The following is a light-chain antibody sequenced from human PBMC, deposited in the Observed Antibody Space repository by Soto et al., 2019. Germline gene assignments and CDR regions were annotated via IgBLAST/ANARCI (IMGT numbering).Light chain of an antibody. CDR1: SSDDGGYNY. Sequence: QSVLTQPASVSGSPGQSITISCTGTSSDDGGYNYVSWYQQHPGKAPKLMIYEVSNRPSGVSNRFSGSKSGNTASLTISGLRADYEADYYCSSYTSSSTLMVFGGGTQGTAL. CDR3: SSYTSSSTLMV. CDR2: EVS. V-gene: IGLV2-14*01. J-gene: IGLJ2*01.